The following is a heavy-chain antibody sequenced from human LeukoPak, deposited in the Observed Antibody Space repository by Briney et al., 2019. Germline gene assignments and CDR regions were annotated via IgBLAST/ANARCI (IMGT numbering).Heavy chain of an antibody. CDR2: INPNSGGT. Sequence: SVKVSCKASGYTFTGYYMHWVRQAPGQGLEWMGWINPNSGGTNYAQKFQGRVTMTRDTSISTAYMELSRLRSDDTAVYYCARASGTLGYCSSISCPRYFDYWGQGTLVTVSS. V-gene: IGHV1-2*02. D-gene: IGHD2-2*01. CDR3: ARASGTLGYCSSISCPRYFDY. CDR1: GYTFTGYY. J-gene: IGHJ4*02.